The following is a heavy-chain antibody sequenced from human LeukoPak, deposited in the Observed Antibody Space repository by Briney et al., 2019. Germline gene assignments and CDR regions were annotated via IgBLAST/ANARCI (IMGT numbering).Heavy chain of an antibody. CDR2: IYYSGST. J-gene: IGHJ3*02. CDR3: ASSGIEMATRGRGAFDI. D-gene: IGHD5-24*01. Sequence: PSETLSLTCTVSGDSISSSSSYWGWIRQPPGKGLEWIGSIYYSGSTYYNTSLKSRVTISVDTSKNQFSLKLSSVTAADTAVYYCASSGIEMATRGRGAFDIWGQGTVVTVSS. CDR1: GDSISSSSSY. V-gene: IGHV4-39*01.